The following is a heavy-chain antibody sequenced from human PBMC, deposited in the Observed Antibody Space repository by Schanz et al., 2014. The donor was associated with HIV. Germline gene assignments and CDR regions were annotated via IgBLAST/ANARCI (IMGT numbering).Heavy chain of an antibody. CDR2: IWYDGSNK. D-gene: IGHD2-8*02. CDR3: VRDRSLGCTAFDY. CDR1: GFTFSSYG. J-gene: IGHJ4*02. V-gene: IGHV3-33*08. Sequence: QVHLVESGGGVAQPGRSLRLSCTASGFTFSSYGMHWVRQAPGKGLEWVAGIWYDGSNKYYADSVKGRFTVSRDNSKTSPYLHINSLRVQDTDVYSCVRDRSLGCTAFDYWGQGILVTVSS.